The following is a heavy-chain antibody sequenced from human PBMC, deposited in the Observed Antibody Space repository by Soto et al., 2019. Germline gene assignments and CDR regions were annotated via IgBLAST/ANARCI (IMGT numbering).Heavy chain of an antibody. CDR2: INPSGGST. D-gene: IGHD6-19*01. CDR1: GYTFTSNY. J-gene: IGHJ4*02. Sequence: ASVKVSCKASGYTFTSNYMHWVRQAPGQGPEWMGIINPSGGSTSNARKFQGRVTMTRDTSTSTVYMELSSLRSEDTAVYYCARHQGVAGLDYWGQGTLVTVSS. V-gene: IGHV1-46*03. CDR3: ARHQGVAGLDY.